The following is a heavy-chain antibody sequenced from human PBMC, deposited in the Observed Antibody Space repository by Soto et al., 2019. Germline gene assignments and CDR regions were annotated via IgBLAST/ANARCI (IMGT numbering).Heavy chain of an antibody. CDR3: ARDLGLQLTMIKLGAFDI. V-gene: IGHV1-69*01. D-gene: IGHD3-22*01. J-gene: IGHJ3*02. Sequence: QVQLVQSGAEVKKPGSSMKVSCKASGGTFSSYAISWVRQAPGQGLEWMGGIIPIFGTANYAQKFQGRVTITADESTSTAYMELSSLRSEDTAVYYCARDLGLQLTMIKLGAFDIWGQGTMVTVSS. CDR2: IIPIFGTA. CDR1: GGTFSSYA.